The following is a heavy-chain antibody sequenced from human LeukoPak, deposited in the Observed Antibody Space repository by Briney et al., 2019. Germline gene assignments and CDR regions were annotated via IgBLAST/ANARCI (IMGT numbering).Heavy chain of an antibody. CDR2: IKPSGGST. Sequence: ASVKVSCKASGYTFTSYYMYWVRQASGQGLEWMGMIKPSGGSTTYAQKFQGRVTMTRDTSTSTGYMELSSLRSEDTAVYYCARDVGSSSWYFDYWGQGTLVTVSS. CDR1: GYTFTSYY. V-gene: IGHV1-46*01. D-gene: IGHD6-13*01. J-gene: IGHJ4*02. CDR3: ARDVGSSSWYFDY.